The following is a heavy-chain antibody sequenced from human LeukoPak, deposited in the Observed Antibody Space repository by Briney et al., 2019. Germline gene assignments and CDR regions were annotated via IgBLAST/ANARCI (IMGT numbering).Heavy chain of an antibody. V-gene: IGHV3-23*01. CDR2: IVGDSSKT. D-gene: IGHD1-14*01. Sequence: PGGSLRLSCAISGLTHHGYAMTWVRQAPGKGLEWVSTIVGDSSKTYYADSVKGRLTISRDNSRYMLFLHMNSLRAEDTAIYYCAKQPYNYYYLDVWGKGTTVTVSS. J-gene: IGHJ6*03. CDR1: GLTHHGYA. CDR3: AKQPYNYYYLDV.